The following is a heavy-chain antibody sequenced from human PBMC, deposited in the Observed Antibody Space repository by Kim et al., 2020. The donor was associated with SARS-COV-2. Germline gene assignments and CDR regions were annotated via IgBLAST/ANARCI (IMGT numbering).Heavy chain of an antibody. CDR2: INTGNGDT. CDR3: ARNERSTTVTTGRYGMDV. CDR1: GYTFITYA. J-gene: IGHJ6*02. Sequence: ASVKVSCKASGYTFITYALHWVRQAPGQWPEWMGWINTGNGDTIYSQKFQGRVTITRDTSASTAYMELSSLRSEDTAVYYCARNERSTTVTTGRYGMDVWGQGTTVTGSS. V-gene: IGHV1-3*04. D-gene: IGHD4-17*01.